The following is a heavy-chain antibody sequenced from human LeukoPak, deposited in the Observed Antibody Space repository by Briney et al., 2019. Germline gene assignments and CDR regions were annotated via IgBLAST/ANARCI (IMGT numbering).Heavy chain of an antibody. CDR1: GFTFDDYA. V-gene: IGHV3-43D*03. Sequence: GGSLRLSCAASGFTFDDYAMHWVRQAPGKGLEWVSLISWDGGSTYYADSVKGRFTISRDNSKNSLYLQMNSLRAEDTALYYCAKEATSDYYGSGSYYNVFRPLRYYYYMDVWGKGTTVTVSS. J-gene: IGHJ6*03. CDR2: ISWDGGST. D-gene: IGHD3-10*01. CDR3: AKEATSDYYGSGSYYNVFRPLRYYYYMDV.